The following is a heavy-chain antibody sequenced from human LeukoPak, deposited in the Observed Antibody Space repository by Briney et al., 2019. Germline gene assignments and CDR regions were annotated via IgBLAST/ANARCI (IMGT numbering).Heavy chain of an antibody. CDR2: IKPNGGGT. J-gene: IGHJ4*02. D-gene: IGHD3-10*01. V-gene: IGHV1-2*02. CDR3: ASVTVVRGPLGY. Sequence: GASVKVSCKASGYTFTGYYLHWVRQAPGQGLEWMGWIKPNGGGTNYAQKFQGRVTMTRDTSTSTVYMELSSLRSEDTAVYYCASVTVVRGPLGYWGQGTLVTVSS. CDR1: GYTFTGYY.